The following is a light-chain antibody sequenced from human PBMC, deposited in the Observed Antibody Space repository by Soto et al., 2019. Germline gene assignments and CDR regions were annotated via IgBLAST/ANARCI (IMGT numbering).Light chain of an antibody. J-gene: IGKJ1*01. Sequence: DIQMTQSPSSLSASVGDRVTITCRSSHGISNYLAWYQQHPGKVPQLLIYAASTLQSGVPSRFSGSGSGTDVTLTISSLQPEDVETYYCQKYNSAPWKFGQGTKLEIK. V-gene: IGKV1-27*01. CDR1: HGISNY. CDR3: QKYNSAPWK. CDR2: AAS.